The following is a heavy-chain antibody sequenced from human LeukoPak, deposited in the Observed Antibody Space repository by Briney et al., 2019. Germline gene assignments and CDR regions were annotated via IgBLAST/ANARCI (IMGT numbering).Heavy chain of an antibody. CDR1: GYSFTSYW. CDR3: ARPKRGARTAFDI. Sequence: GESLKISCKGSGYSFTSYWIGWVRQMPGKGLEWMGIIYPGDSDTRYSPSFQGQVTISADKSISTAYLQWGSLKASDTAMYYCARPKRGARTAFDIWGQGTMVTVSS. CDR2: IYPGDSDT. D-gene: IGHD1-26*01. J-gene: IGHJ3*02. V-gene: IGHV5-51*01.